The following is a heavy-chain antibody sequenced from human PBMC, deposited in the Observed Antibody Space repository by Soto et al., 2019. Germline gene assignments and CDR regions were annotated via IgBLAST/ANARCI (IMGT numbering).Heavy chain of an antibody. Sequence: SLILSCAASGFTFDDYAMHWVRQAPGKGLEWVSGISWNSGSIGYADSVKGRFTISRDNAKNSLYLQMNSLRAEDTALYYCAKQTSGPYYYYYMDVWGKGTTVTVSS. J-gene: IGHJ6*03. CDR1: GFTFDDYA. V-gene: IGHV3-9*01. D-gene: IGHD3-3*01. CDR3: AKQTSGPYYYYYMDV. CDR2: ISWNSGSI.